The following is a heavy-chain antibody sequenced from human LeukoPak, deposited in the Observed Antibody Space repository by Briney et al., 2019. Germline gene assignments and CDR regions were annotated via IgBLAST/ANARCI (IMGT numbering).Heavy chain of an antibody. CDR2: ISSNGGIT. D-gene: IGHD1-1*01. Sequence: GGSLRLSCAASGFTFSSYAMHWVRQAPGMGLEYVSAISSNGGITYYANSVKGRFTISRDNSKNTLYLQMGSLRAEDMAVYYCARVWTGTTDYWGQGTLVTVSS. J-gene: IGHJ4*02. CDR1: GFTFSSYA. CDR3: ARVWTGTTDY. V-gene: IGHV3-64*01.